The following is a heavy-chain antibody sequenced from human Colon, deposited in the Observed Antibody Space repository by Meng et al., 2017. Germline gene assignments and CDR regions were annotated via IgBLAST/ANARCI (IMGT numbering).Heavy chain of an antibody. CDR2: ISLTGGKT. D-gene: IGHD1-26*01. CDR3: ARVQGELLRYFDY. V-gene: IGHV3-23*01. Sequence: GESLKISCAASGFTFSSYAMGWVRQAPGKGLEWISSISLTGGKTFHADSVKGRFTISRDNSKNTLYLQMNSLRAEDTAVYYCARVQGELLRYFDYWGQGTLVTVSS. J-gene: IGHJ4*02. CDR1: GFTFSSYA.